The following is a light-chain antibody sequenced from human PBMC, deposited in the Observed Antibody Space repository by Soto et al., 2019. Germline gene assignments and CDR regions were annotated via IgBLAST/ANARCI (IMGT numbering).Light chain of an antibody. J-gene: IGLJ3*02. CDR1: SSDVGSYNL. V-gene: IGLV2-23*03. CDR2: EGS. Sequence: QSALTQPASVSGSPGQSITISCTGTSSDVGSYNLVSWYQQHPGKAPKLMIYEGSKRPSGVYNRFSGDKSGNTASLTISGLQAEDEADYYCCSYAGSSTFEVFGGGTQLTVL. CDR3: CSYAGSSTFEV.